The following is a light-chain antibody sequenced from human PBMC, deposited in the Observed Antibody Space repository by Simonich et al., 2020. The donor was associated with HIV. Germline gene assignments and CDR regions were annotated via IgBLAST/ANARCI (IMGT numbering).Light chain of an antibody. J-gene: IGKJ2*01. Sequence: DIVMTQSPDSLAVSLGERATINCKSSQSILYSSSNNNYLAWYQQKPGRPPKLLIYWASTRESGVPDRFSGSGSGTDFTLTINSLQAEDVAVYYCQQYYSTLSYTFGQGTKLEIK. CDR3: QQYYSTLSYT. CDR1: QSILYSSSNNNY. V-gene: IGKV4-1*01. CDR2: WAS.